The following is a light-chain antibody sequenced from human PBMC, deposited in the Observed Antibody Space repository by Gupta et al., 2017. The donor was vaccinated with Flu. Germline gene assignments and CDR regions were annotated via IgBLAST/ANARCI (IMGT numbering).Light chain of an antibody. J-gene: IGKJ1*01. Sequence: GTLSLTPGERATLSCRASQRISSNDLAWYQHKPGQAPRLLIYDASSRATGIPERFSGSGSGSDFTLTISRLEPEDFALYYCQQYGSSPPWTFGQGTKVEIK. V-gene: IGKV3-20*01. CDR3: QQYGSSPPWT. CDR2: DAS. CDR1: QRISSND.